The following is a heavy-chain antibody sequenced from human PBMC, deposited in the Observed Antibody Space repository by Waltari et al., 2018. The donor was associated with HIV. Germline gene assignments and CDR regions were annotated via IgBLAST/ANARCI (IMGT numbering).Heavy chain of an antibody. J-gene: IGHJ5*02. CDR3: AKGGRAVAGNWFDP. CDR1: GFTFSNYA. Sequence: EVQLLESGGGLVQPGGYLRLSCAASGFTFSNYAINWVRQAPGKGLEWVSAISGRGGSTHYADSVEGRFSISRDNSNNTLYLQMNSLRPEDTAIYYCAKGGRAVAGNWFDPWGQGTLVTVSS. D-gene: IGHD6-19*01. CDR2: ISGRGGST. V-gene: IGHV3-23*01.